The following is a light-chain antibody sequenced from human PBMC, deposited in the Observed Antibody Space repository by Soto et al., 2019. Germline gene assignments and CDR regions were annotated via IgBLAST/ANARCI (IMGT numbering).Light chain of an antibody. Sequence: QSVLTQPPSASGTPGQRVTISCSGSTSNIGTNYIYWYQQLPGTAPKLVVYSTDRRPSGVPGRFSGSKSGTSAFLAITGLRSEDEANYYCAAWDDYLNGVVFGGGTKLTVL. J-gene: IGLJ2*01. V-gene: IGLV1-47*02. CDR2: STD. CDR3: AAWDDYLNGVV. CDR1: TSNIGTNY.